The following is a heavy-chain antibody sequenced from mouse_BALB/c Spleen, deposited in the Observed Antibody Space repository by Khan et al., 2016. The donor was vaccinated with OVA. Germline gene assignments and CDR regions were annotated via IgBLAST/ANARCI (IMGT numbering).Heavy chain of an antibody. D-gene: IGHD1-1*01. CDR1: GYTFTEYT. V-gene: IGHV1-18*01. CDR3: ARWYFGSTWFAY. Sequence: VQLKQSGPELVKPGASVKISCKTSGYTFTEYTMHWVKQSHGKSLEWIGGINPNNGDTNYSQKFKGKATLTVDKSSSTAYMEFRSLTSEDSAVYYCARWYFGSTWFAYWGQETLVIVAA. J-gene: IGHJ3*01. CDR2: INPNNGDT.